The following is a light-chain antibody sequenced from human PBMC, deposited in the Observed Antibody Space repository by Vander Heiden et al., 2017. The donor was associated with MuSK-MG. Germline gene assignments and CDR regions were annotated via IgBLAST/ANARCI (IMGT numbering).Light chain of an antibody. Sequence: QSVLTQPPSASGTPGQRVTIPCSGSSANIGTNYVYWSPQRPGTSPRLVIYSDDQRHAGVPDRFSASKSGTSASMASSGLWSEDEADYYCAASDDTLRTWVFGGGTKLTVL. CDR3: AASDDTLRTWV. CDR2: SDD. V-gene: IGLV1-47*02. J-gene: IGLJ3*02. CDR1: SANIGTNY.